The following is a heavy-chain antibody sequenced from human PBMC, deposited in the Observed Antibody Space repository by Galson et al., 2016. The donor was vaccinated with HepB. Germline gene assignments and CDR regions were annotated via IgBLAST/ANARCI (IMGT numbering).Heavy chain of an antibody. J-gene: IGHJ4*02. Sequence: LSLTCTVSGGSMSTYYWSWIRQHPGKGLEWIGYLYHSGSTYYNPSLKSRVSISVDTSKNQFSLRLSSVTAADTAVYYCARDRSSGSGNFGYWGQGPLVTVSS. V-gene: IGHV4-31*03. D-gene: IGHD3-10*01. CDR1: GGSMSTYY. CDR2: LYHSGST. CDR3: ARDRSSGSGNFGY.